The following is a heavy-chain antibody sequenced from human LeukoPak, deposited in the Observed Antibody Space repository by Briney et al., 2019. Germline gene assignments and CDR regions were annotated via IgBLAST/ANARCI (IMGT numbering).Heavy chain of an antibody. J-gene: IGHJ5*02. V-gene: IGHV4-34*01. Sequence: PSETLSITCSVSNGSITSDFWNWIRQPPGKGLEWIGEINARGDTSYNPSLKSRVTISVDTSKKQFSLRLTSMIAADTALYYCARGQVPAARGYNWFDPWGQGTLVTVSS. CDR1: NGSITSDF. CDR2: INARGDT. D-gene: IGHD2-2*01. CDR3: ARGQVPAARGYNWFDP.